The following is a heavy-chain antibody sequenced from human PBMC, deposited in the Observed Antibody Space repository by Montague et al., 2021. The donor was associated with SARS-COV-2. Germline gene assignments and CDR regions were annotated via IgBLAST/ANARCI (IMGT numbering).Heavy chain of an antibody. CDR2: LNEDGSHT. V-gene: IGHV3-74*01. CDR3: ARDVGGRASY. Sequence: SLRLSCAASEFIFIRYWMHWVRQIPGKGLVWVSRLNEDGSHTTYADSVKGRFTISRDNARNTLYLQMNSLRVEDTAVYYCARDVGGRASYWGQGILVTVSS. D-gene: IGHD1-26*01. CDR1: EFIFIRYW. J-gene: IGHJ4*02.